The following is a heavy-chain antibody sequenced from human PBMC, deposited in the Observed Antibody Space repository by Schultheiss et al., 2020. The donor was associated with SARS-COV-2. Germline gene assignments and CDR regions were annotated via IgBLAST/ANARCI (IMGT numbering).Heavy chain of an antibody. V-gene: IGHV4-39*01. CDR2: IYYSGST. Sequence: SETLSLTCTVSGGSISSSSYYWGWIRQPPGKGLEWIGSIYYSGSTYYNPSLKSRATISVDTSKNQFSLKLSSVTAADTAVYYCARHTEGYSYGDPDPWGQGTLVTVSS. CDR1: GGSISSSSYY. D-gene: IGHD5-18*01. CDR3: ARHTEGYSYGDPDP. J-gene: IGHJ5*02.